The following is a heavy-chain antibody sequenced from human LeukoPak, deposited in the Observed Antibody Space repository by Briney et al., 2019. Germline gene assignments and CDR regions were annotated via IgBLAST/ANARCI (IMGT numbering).Heavy chain of an antibody. CDR1: GGSISSGGYY. Sequence: SETLSLTCTVSGGSISSGGYYWSWIRQPPGKGLEWIGYIYHSGSTYYSPSFQGQVTISADKSISAAYLQWSSLKASDTAMYYCAGRLSEQLVYWGQGTLVTVSS. V-gene: IGHV4-30-2*01. CDR2: IYHSGST. CDR3: AGRLSEQLVY. J-gene: IGHJ4*02. D-gene: IGHD6-13*01.